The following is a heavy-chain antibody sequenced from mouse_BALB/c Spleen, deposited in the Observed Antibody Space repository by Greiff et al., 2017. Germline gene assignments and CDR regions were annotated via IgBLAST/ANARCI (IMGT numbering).Heavy chain of an antibody. J-gene: IGHJ2*01. CDR2: INPYNGDT. CDR1: GYSFTGYF. Sequence: EVKLVESGPELVKPGASVKISCKASGYSFTGYFMNWVMQSHGKSLEWIGRINPYNGDTFYNQKFKGKATLTVDKSSSTAHMELRSLASEDSAVYYCARSGNGNYDFDYWGQGTTLTVSS. CDR3: ARSGNGNYDFDY. V-gene: IGHV1-20*02. D-gene: IGHD2-1*01.